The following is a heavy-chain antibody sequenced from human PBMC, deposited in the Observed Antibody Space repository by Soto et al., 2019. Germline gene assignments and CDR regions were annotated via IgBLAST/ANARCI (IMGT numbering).Heavy chain of an antibody. CDR2: ISGLSSYI. CDR3: ARDPQQRLADSYYYGMDV. D-gene: IGHD6-25*01. J-gene: IGHJ6*02. V-gene: IGHV3-21*02. Sequence: EVQLVESGGGLVKPGGSLRLSCAASGFTFSRYGMNWVRQAPGKGLELVSSISGLSSYIYYADSVKGRFTVSRDNAKNSLYVQMNGLRAEDTAVYYCARDPQQRLADSYYYGMDVWGQGTTVIVSS. CDR1: GFTFSRYG.